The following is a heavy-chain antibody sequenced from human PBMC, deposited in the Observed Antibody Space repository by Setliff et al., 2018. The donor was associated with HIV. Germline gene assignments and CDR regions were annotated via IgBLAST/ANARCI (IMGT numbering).Heavy chain of an antibody. D-gene: IGHD6-19*01. J-gene: IGHJ5*02. CDR1: GYTFTSYA. Sequence: EASVKVSCKASGYTFTSYAMNWVRQAPGQGLEWMGWINTNTGNPTYAQGFTGRFVFSLDTSVSTAYLQISSLKAEDTAVYYRARGGYSSGWKGYNWFDPWGQGTLVTVSS. CDR2: INTNTGNP. V-gene: IGHV7-4-1*02. CDR3: ARGGYSSGWKGYNWFDP.